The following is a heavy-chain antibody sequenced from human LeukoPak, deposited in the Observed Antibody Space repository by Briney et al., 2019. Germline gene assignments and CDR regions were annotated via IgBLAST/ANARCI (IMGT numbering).Heavy chain of an antibody. J-gene: IGHJ6*03. Sequence: SETLSLTCAVYGESFSGYYWSWIRQSPGMGLEWIGEINHSESAKYNPSLKSRVTMSVDTSKRQFSLKLTSVTAADTAVYYCARTMLDPPNDYYMDVWGAGTTVTVS. CDR3: ARTMLDPPNDYYMDV. D-gene: IGHD3-16*01. CDR2: INHSESA. V-gene: IGHV4-34*01. CDR1: GESFSGYY.